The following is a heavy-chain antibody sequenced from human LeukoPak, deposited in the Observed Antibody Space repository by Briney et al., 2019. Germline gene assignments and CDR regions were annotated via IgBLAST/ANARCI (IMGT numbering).Heavy chain of an antibody. V-gene: IGHV4-39*07. Sequence: SETLSLTCTVSGGSISSSSYYWGWIRQPPGKGLEWIGSIYYSGSTYYNPSLKSRVTISVDTSKNQFSLKLSSVTAADTAVYYCAREPRQYYYDSSGYSNWGQGTLVTVSS. CDR1: GGSISSSSYY. D-gene: IGHD3-22*01. J-gene: IGHJ4*02. CDR2: IYYSGST. CDR3: AREPRQYYYDSSGYSN.